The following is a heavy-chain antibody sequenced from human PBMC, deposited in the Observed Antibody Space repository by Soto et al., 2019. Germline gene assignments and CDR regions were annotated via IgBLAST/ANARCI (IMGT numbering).Heavy chain of an antibody. Sequence: QVQLVESGGGVVQPGRSLRLSCAASGFTFSSYGMHWVRQAPGKGLEWVAVIWYDGSNKYYADSVKGRFTISRDNSNNTLSLQMNSLRAEDTAVYYYASLARRADAFDIWGQGTMVTVSS. D-gene: IGHD6-6*01. CDR2: IWYDGSNK. J-gene: IGHJ3*02. V-gene: IGHV3-33*01. CDR3: ASLARRADAFDI. CDR1: GFTFSSYG.